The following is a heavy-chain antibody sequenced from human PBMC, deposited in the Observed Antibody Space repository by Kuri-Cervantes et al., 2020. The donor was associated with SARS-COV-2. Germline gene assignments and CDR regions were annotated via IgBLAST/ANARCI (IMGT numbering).Heavy chain of an antibody. CDR1: GFTFSNYW. CDR3: ARDRDDYVWGSYRNFDY. CDR2: IDSDGSST. Sequence: GESLKISCAASGFTFSNYWMHWVRQAPGKGLVWVSRIDSDGSSTSYADSVKGRFAISRDNAKNTLLLQMNSLRAEDTAVYYCARDRDDYVWGSYRNFDYWGQGTLVTVSS. J-gene: IGHJ4*02. D-gene: IGHD3-16*02. V-gene: IGHV3-74*01.